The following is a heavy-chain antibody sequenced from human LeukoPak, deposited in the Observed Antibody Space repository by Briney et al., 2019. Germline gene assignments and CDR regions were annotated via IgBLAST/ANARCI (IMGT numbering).Heavy chain of an antibody. V-gene: IGHV5-51*01. J-gene: IGHJ3*02. CDR1: GYSFTSYW. CDR3: ARIAYCGGDCYSDAFDI. Sequence: GGSLKISCKGSGYSFTSYWIGWVRQMPGKGLEWMGIIYPGDSDTRYSPSFQGQVTISADKSISTAYLQWSSLKASDTAMYYCARIAYCGGDCYSDAFDIWGQGTMVTVSS. D-gene: IGHD2-21*02. CDR2: IYPGDSDT.